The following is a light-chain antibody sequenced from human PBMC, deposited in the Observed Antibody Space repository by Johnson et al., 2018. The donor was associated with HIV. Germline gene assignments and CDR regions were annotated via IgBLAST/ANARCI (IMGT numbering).Light chain of an antibody. Sequence: QSVLTQPPSVSAAPGQKVTISCSGSSSNIGNNYVSWYQQLPGTAPKLLIYENNKRPSGIPDRFSGSKSGASATLGITGLQTGDEADDYCGVWDASLSPHYVFGTGTTVIVL. V-gene: IGLV1-51*02. J-gene: IGLJ1*01. CDR3: GVWDASLSPHYV. CDR1: SSNIGNNY. CDR2: ENN.